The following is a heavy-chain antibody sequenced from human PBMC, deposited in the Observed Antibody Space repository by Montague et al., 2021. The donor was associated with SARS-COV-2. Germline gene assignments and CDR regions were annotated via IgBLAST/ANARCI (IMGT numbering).Heavy chain of an antibody. Sequence: SLRLSCAASGFTFKNYAMGWVRQAPGKGLEWVSAVSDTGGGTYYADSVKGRFTISRDNGRNSVHLQMNNLRAEDTALYYCAKDDGSGNYYNGLYENWGQGTRVTVSS. V-gene: IGHV3-23*01. J-gene: IGHJ4*02. CDR1: GFTFKNYA. D-gene: IGHD3-10*01. CDR2: VSDTGGGT. CDR3: AKDDGSGNYYNGLYEN.